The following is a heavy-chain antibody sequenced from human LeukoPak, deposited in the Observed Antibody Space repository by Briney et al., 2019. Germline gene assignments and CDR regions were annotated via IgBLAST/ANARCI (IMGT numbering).Heavy chain of an antibody. CDR3: AVCGGDCYRGDY. D-gene: IGHD2-21*01. V-gene: IGHV1-69*06. CDR2: IIPIFGTA. Sequence: ASVKVSCKASGGTFSSYAISWVRQAPGQGLEWMGGIIPIFGTANYAQKFQGRVTITADKSTSTAYMELSSLRSEDTAVYYCAVCGGDCYRGDYWGQGTLVTVSS. CDR1: GGTFSSYA. J-gene: IGHJ4*02.